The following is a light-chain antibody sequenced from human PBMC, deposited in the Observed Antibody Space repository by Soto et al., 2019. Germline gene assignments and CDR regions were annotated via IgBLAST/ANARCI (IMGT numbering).Light chain of an antibody. CDR1: QSVSIH. Sequence: EIVRTQSPATLSVSLGERATLSCRASQSVSIHLAWYQQKPGQAPRLLIYDTSTRATGIPARFSGSGSGTEFTLTISSLQSEDFAVYYCQQYSNWPPITCGQGTRREIK. CDR3: QQYSNWPPIT. V-gene: IGKV3-15*01. J-gene: IGKJ5*01. CDR2: DTS.